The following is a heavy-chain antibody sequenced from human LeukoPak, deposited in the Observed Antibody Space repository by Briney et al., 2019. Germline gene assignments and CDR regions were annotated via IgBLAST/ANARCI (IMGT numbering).Heavy chain of an antibody. D-gene: IGHD3-22*01. CDR1: GFTFSSYA. CDR3: AKNLASGHSNWFDP. Sequence: GGSLRLSCAASGFTFSSYAMSWVRQAPGKGLEWVSSISGIGGSTYYADSVKGRFTISRDNSKNTLYLHMNSLRGEDTAVYYCAKNLASGHSNWFDPWGQGTLVTVSS. J-gene: IGHJ5*02. V-gene: IGHV3-23*01. CDR2: ISGIGGST.